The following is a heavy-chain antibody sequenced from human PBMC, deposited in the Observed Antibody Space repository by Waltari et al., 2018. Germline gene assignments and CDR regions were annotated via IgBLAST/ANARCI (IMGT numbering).Heavy chain of an antibody. CDR2: INHSGSGST. CDR1: GGSLSGCY. Sequence: VQLQQWGAGLLKPSGTLSLTCAVYGGSLSGCYCTWIRQPPGKGLGGIGDINHSGSGSTNNTPSLKSRVTISVDTSKSQVSLKVTCVTAADTAMEYWARIKSRAFDIWGQGTMVTVSS. J-gene: IGHJ3*02. V-gene: IGHV4-34*01. CDR3: ARIKSRAFDI.